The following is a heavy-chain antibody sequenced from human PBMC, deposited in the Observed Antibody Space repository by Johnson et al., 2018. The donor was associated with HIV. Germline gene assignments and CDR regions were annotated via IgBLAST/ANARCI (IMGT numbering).Heavy chain of an antibody. CDR1: GFSVSSYA. V-gene: IGHV3-30*04. J-gene: IGHJ3*01. D-gene: IGHD3-16*01. CDR2: VSYDGSER. CDR3: ARGSRYTYDNYYVYLLQAFDY. Sequence: QVQLVESGGGVVQPGRSLRLSCAASGFSVSSYAMHWVRQAPGKGLEWVAVVSYDGSERYYGDSVKGRFTISRDNSRNTLYLEMNSLRAEDTAVYYCARGSRYTYDNYYVYLLQAFDYWGQGTMVTVSS.